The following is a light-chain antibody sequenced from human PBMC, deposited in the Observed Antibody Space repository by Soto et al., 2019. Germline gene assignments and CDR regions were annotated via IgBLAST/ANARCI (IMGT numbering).Light chain of an antibody. V-gene: IGLV2-11*01. CDR2: DVS. CDR3: CSYAGSYTLV. Sequence: SALTQPRSVSGSPGQSVTISCTGTSSDIGGYNYVSWYQQHPGKAPKLMIYDVSQRPSGVPDRFSGSKSGNTASLTISGLQAEDEADYYCCSYAGSYTLVFGGGTKLTVL. CDR1: SSDIGGYNY. J-gene: IGLJ2*01.